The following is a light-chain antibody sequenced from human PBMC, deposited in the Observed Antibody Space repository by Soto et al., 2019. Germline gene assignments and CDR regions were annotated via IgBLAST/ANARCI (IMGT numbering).Light chain of an antibody. Sequence: DIQMTQSPSSLSASVGDRVTITCQASQDISNYLNWYQQKPGKAPKLLIYDASNLETGVPSRFSGSGSGTDFTFAISSLQPEDIATYYCLQYDTLPLTFGGGTKVEIK. CDR2: DAS. J-gene: IGKJ4*01. CDR3: LQYDTLPLT. CDR1: QDISNY. V-gene: IGKV1-33*01.